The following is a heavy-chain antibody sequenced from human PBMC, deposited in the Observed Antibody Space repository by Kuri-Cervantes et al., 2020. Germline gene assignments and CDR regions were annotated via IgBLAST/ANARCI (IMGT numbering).Heavy chain of an antibody. J-gene: IGHJ4*02. V-gene: IGHV1-8*01. Sequence: APVKVSCKASGYTFTSYDINWVRQATGQGLEWMGWMNPNSGNTGYAQKFQGWVTMTRDTSISTAYMELSRLRSDDTAVYYCARGVAYSSGWYVGPKFDYWGQGTLVTVSS. CDR2: MNPNSGNT. CDR1: GYTFTSYD. CDR3: ARGVAYSSGWYVGPKFDY. D-gene: IGHD6-19*01.